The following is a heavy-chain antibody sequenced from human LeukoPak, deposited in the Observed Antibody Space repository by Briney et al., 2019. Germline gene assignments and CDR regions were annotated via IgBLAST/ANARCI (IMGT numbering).Heavy chain of an antibody. Sequence: PSETLSLTCAVFGGSFRGYYWSWIRQPPGKGLEWIGRINLGGSTNYNPSLKSRVTISVGTSKNQFSLKLSSVTAADTAVYYCARDIAHSSGWGYFDYWGQGTLVTVSS. D-gene: IGHD6-19*01. CDR3: ARDIAHSSGWGYFDY. V-gene: IGHV4-34*01. J-gene: IGHJ4*02. CDR2: INLGGST. CDR1: GGSFRGYY.